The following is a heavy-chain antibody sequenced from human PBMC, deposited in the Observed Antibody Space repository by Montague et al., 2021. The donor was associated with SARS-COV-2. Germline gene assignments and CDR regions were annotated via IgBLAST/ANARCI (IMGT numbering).Heavy chain of an antibody. Sequence: SETRSLTCTVSGGSISSYYWSWIRQPPGKGLEWIGYIYYSESTNCNPSLKSRVTTSVDTSKNQFSLKLSSVTAADTAVYYCARLGLQLLGGHYFDYWGQGTLVTVSS. CDR1: GGSISSYY. CDR3: ARLGLQLLGGHYFDY. D-gene: IGHD5-24*01. V-gene: IGHV4-59*08. CDR2: IYYSEST. J-gene: IGHJ4*02.